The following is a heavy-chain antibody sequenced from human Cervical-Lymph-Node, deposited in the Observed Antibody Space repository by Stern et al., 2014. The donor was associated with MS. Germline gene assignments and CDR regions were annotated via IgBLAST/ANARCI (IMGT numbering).Heavy chain of an antibody. CDR2: INLDGSEK. Sequence: EVQLVESGGDLVQPGGSLRLSCAASGLTFRTYWMTWVRQTPGKGLEWGASINLDGSEKYYVASVKGRFTISRDNAKNSLYLQMNSLRVEDTAMYYCARDKKGRTGYFGMDSWGQGTLVPVSS. J-gene: IGHJ4*02. D-gene: IGHD3-9*01. CDR3: ARDKKGRTGYFGMDS. V-gene: IGHV3-7*01. CDR1: GLTFRTYW.